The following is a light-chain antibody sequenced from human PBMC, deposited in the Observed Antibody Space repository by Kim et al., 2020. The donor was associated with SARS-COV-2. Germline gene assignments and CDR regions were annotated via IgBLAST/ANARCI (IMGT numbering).Light chain of an antibody. CDR2: AAS. CDR1: EDISNY. Sequence: ASVGDRVTITCRASEDISNYLAWFQCKPGKAPKLLIYAASALHSEAPSRFSGSGAGTDFTLTISGLQPEDVATFYCQSYNSAPWTFGQGTKVDIK. CDR3: QSYNSAPWT. J-gene: IGKJ1*01. V-gene: IGKV1-27*01.